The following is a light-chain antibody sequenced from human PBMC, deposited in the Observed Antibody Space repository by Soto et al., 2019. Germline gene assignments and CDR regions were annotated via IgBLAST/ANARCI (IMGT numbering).Light chain of an antibody. CDR3: QQRSDSPPLT. Sequence: EVVLTQSPATLSLSPGDRATLSCRASQSVFGYLAWYQHKPGQAPRLLIYDAYKRATGVPARFSGSGSETDFTLLISSLEPEDFAVYYCQQRSDSPPLTFGGGTKVEIK. CDR2: DAY. V-gene: IGKV3-11*01. J-gene: IGKJ4*01. CDR1: QSVFGY.